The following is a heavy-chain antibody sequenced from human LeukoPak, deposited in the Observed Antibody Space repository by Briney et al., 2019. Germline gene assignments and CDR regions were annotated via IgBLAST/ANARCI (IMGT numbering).Heavy chain of an antibody. CDR3: ARVAYCGGDCYRAEYFQH. CDR1: GGSISSYY. V-gene: IGHV4-59*01. Sequence: PSETLSLTCTVSGGSISSYYWSWIRQPPGKGLEWIGYIYYSGSTNYNPSLKSRVTISVDTSKNQFSLKLSSVTAADTAVYYCARVAYCGGDCYRAEYFQHWGQGTLVTVSS. J-gene: IGHJ1*01. D-gene: IGHD2-21*02. CDR2: IYYSGST.